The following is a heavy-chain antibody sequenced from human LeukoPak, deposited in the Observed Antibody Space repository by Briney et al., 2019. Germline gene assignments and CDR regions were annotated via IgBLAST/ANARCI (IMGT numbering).Heavy chain of an antibody. V-gene: IGHV3-49*03. CDR3: TYDFWSGSPAAVDY. D-gene: IGHD3-3*01. Sequence: GGSLRLSCTASGFTFGDYAMSWFRQAPGKGLEGVGFIRSKGYGGTTEYAASVKGRFTISRDDSKSIAYLQMNSLKTEDTAVYYCTYDFWSGSPAAVDYWGQGTLVTVSS. CDR1: GFTFGDYA. CDR2: IRSKGYGGTT. J-gene: IGHJ4*02.